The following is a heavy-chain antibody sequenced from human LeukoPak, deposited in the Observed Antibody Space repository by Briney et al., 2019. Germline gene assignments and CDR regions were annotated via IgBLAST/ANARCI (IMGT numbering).Heavy chain of an antibody. J-gene: IGHJ4*02. CDR2: ISFDGRKK. Sequence: PGRSLRLSCAASGFTFSSYAMHWVRQAPGKGLEWVAVISFDGRKKSYADSVKGRFTISRDNSKNTLYLQMDSLRVEDTAIYYCARDRAWDYLDSWDQGPLVTVSS. CDR1: GFTFSSYA. D-gene: IGHD1-26*01. CDR3: ARDRAWDYLDS. V-gene: IGHV3-30*04.